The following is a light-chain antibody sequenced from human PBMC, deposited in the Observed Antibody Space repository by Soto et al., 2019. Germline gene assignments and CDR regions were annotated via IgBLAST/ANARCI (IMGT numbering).Light chain of an antibody. J-gene: IGKJ4*01. CDR2: GAS. V-gene: IGKV3-20*01. CDR1: QSVSSY. CDR3: QQYDNSPLT. Sequence: EIVLTQSPATVSLSPGERATLSCRASQSVSSYLAWYQQKPGQAPRLLIYGASNRATGIPDRFSGSGSGTDFTLTISRLEPEDFAVYYCQQYDNSPLTFGGGTKVDI.